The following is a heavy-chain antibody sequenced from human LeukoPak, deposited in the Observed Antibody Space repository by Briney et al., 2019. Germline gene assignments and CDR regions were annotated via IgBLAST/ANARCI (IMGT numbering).Heavy chain of an antibody. J-gene: IGHJ5*02. CDR3: ARGVGYCSGGSCYYTTVYNWFDP. V-gene: IGHV1-2*06. Sequence: ASVKVSCKASGYTFTGYYMHWVRQAPGQGLEWMGRINPNSGGTNYAQKFQGRVTMTRNTSISTAYMELSSLRSEDTAVYYCARGVGYCSGGSCYYTTVYNWFDPWGQGTLVTVSS. CDR2: INPNSGGT. CDR1: GYTFTGYY. D-gene: IGHD2-15*01.